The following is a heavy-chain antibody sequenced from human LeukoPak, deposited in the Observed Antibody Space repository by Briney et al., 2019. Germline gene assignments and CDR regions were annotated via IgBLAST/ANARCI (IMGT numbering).Heavy chain of an antibody. CDR1: GFTFSSYA. D-gene: IGHD4-17*01. J-gene: IGHJ3*02. V-gene: IGHV3-23*01. CDR2: ISGSGGSP. Sequence: GGSLRLSCAASGFTFSSYAMSWVRQAPGKGLEWVSSISGSGGSPYYAGSVKGRFTISRDNSKNTLYLQMNSLRAEDTAVYYCATPTTVTTDIWGQGTMVTVSS. CDR3: ATPTTVTTDI.